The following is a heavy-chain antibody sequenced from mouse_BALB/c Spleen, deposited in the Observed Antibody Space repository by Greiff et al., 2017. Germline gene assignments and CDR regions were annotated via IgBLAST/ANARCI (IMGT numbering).Heavy chain of an antibody. CDR3: ARSDEDYAMDY. Sequence: EVKVVESGGGLVQPGGSRKLSCAASGFTFSSFGMHWVRQAPEKGLEWVAYISSGSSTIYYADTVKGRFTISRDNPKNTLFLQMTSLRSEDTAMYYCARSDEDYAMDYWGQGTSVTVSS. V-gene: IGHV5-17*02. J-gene: IGHJ4*01. CDR1: GFTFSSFG. CDR2: ISSGSSTI.